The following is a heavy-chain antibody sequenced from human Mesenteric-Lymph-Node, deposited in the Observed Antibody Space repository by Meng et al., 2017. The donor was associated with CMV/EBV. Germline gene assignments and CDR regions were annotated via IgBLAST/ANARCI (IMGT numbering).Heavy chain of an antibody. CDR3: TSGYDWGGY. CDR2: IIPIFGTA. CDR1: GYTFTNYV. V-gene: IGHV1-69*05. Sequence: KLSCKASGYTFTNYVMTWVRQAPGQGLEWMGWIIPIFGTANYAQKFQGRVTITTDESTSTAYMELSSLRSEDTAVYYCTSGYDWGGYWGQGTLVTVSS. J-gene: IGHJ4*02. D-gene: IGHD5-12*01.